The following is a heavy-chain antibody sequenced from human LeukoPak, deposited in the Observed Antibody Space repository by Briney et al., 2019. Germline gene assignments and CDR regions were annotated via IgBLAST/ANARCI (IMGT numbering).Heavy chain of an antibody. D-gene: IGHD5-12*01. CDR3: ARDLIVATISYFDY. CDR1: GYSISSGYY. J-gene: IGHJ4*02. Sequence: SETLSLTCAVSGYSISSGYYWGWIRQPPGKGPEWIGSIYHSGSTYYNPSLRSRVTISVDTSKNQFSLKLTSVTAADTAVFYCARDLIVATISYFDYWGQGTLVTVSS. V-gene: IGHV4-38-2*02. CDR2: IYHSGST.